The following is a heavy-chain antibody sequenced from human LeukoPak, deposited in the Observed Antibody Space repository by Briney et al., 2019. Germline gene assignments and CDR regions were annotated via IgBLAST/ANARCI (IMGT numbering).Heavy chain of an antibody. CDR3: AKDLHYDFWSGSDY. V-gene: IGHV3-9*03. D-gene: IGHD3-3*01. J-gene: IGHJ4*02. Sequence: GRSLRLSCAASGFTFDDYAMHWVRQAPGKGLEWVSGISWNSGSIGYADSVKGRFTISRDNAKNSLYLQMNSLRAEDMALYYCAKDLHYDFWSGSDYWGQGTLVTVSS. CDR2: ISWNSGSI. CDR1: GFTFDDYA.